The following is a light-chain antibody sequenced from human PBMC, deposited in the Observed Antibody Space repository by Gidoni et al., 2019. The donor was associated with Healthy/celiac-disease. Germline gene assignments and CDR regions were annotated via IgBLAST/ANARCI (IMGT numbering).Light chain of an antibody. Sequence: DIVMTQSPDSLAVSLGERATINFKSSQSVLYSSNNKNYLAWYQQKPGQPPKLLIYWASTRESGVPDRFSGSGSGTDFTLTISSLQAEDVAVYYCQQYYSTSWLTFGGXTKVEIK. V-gene: IGKV4-1*01. J-gene: IGKJ4*01. CDR1: QSVLYSSNNKNY. CDR2: WAS. CDR3: QQYYSTSWLT.